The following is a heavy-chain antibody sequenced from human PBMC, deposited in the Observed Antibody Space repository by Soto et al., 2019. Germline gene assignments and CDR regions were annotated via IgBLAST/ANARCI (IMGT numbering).Heavy chain of an antibody. CDR2: IYYSGST. CDR1: GGSVSSGSYY. V-gene: IGHV4-61*01. Sequence: QVQLQESGPGLVKPSETLSLTYTVSGGSVSSGSYYWSWIRQPPGKGLEWIGYIYYSGSTNYNPSLKSRVTISVDTSKNQFSLKLSSVTAADTAVYYCAREARYGGNSGDDAFDIWGQGTMVTVSS. J-gene: IGHJ3*02. CDR3: AREARYGGNSGDDAFDI. D-gene: IGHD4-17*01.